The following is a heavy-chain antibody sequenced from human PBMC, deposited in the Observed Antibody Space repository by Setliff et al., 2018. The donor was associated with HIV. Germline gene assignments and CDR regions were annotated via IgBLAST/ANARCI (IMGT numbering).Heavy chain of an antibody. CDR3: ARDPAFGAFDRGWFDP. Sequence: GGSLRLSCAASGFTFSSYSMNWVRQAPGKGLEWVSYVSSSSSYTHYADSVKGRFTISRDNVKNSLYLQMNSLRAEDTAVYFCARDPAFGAFDRGWFDPWGQGALVTVSS. J-gene: IGHJ5*02. D-gene: IGHD3-10*01. CDR1: GFTFSSYS. V-gene: IGHV3-21*01. CDR2: VSSSSSYT.